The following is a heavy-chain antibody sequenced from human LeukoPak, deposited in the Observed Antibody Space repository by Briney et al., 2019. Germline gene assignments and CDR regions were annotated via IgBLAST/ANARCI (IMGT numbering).Heavy chain of an antibody. J-gene: IGHJ4*02. CDR1: GFTFSSYA. Sequence: GGSLRLSCAASGFTFSSYAMSWVRQAQGKGLEWISAVGSGGTRYYADSVKGRFIISRDNSANTVSLQMDSLRADDTAMYYCAKMRGMPREAYHFDRWGQGTLVAVSS. D-gene: IGHD1-26*01. CDR3: AKMRGMPREAYHFDR. V-gene: IGHV3-23*01. CDR2: VGSGGTR.